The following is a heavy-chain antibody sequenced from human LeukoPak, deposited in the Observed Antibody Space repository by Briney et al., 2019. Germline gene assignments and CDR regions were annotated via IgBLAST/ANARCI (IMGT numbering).Heavy chain of an antibody. CDR3: AREYSSSLTY. CDR2: INSVGSST. Sequence: PGGSLRLSCAASGFTFSSYWMHWVRQAPGKGLAWVSRINSVGSSTSNADSVKGRFTISRDNAKNTLYLQMNSLRAEDTAVYYCAREYSSSLTYWGQGTLVTVSS. CDR1: GFTFSSYW. V-gene: IGHV3-74*01. J-gene: IGHJ4*02. D-gene: IGHD6-6*01.